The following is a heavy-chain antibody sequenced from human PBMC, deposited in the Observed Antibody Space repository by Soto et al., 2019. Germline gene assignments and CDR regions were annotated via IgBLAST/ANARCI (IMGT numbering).Heavy chain of an antibody. Sequence: SETLSLTCTVSGGSISSDDYYWSWIRQPPGKGLEWIGYIYYSGSTYYNPSLKSRVTISVDTSKNQFSLKLSSVTAADTAVYYCARGADDILTGYSPFDYWGQGTLVTVSS. CDR1: GGSISSDDYY. CDR3: ARGADDILTGYSPFDY. D-gene: IGHD3-9*01. V-gene: IGHV4-30-4*01. J-gene: IGHJ4*02. CDR2: IYYSGST.